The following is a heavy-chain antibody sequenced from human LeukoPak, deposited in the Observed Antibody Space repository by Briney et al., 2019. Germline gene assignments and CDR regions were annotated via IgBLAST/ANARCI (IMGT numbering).Heavy chain of an antibody. D-gene: IGHD3-22*01. CDR1: GFTVSSNY. CDR3: AKDPEVGYYYDSSGFN. CDR2: IYSGGST. V-gene: IGHV3-66*01. Sequence: QAGGSLRLSCAASGFTVSSNYMSWVRQAPGKGLEWVSIIYSGGSTYYADSVKGRFTISRDNSKNTLYLQMNSLRAEDTAVYYCAKDPEVGYYYDSSGFNWGQGTLVTVSS. J-gene: IGHJ4*02.